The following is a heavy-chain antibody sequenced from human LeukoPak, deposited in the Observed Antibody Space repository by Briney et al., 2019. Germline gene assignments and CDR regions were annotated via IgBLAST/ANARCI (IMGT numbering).Heavy chain of an antibody. CDR3: ARVNNYDILTGPNVFDI. V-gene: IGHV4-59*01. Sequence: SETLSLTCIVSGGSISSYYWSWLRQPPGKGLEWIGYMYNSGSTNFNSSLKSRVAISLDTSKNQFSLKLTSVTAADTAVYYCARVNNYDILTGPNVFDIWGQGTMVTVSS. D-gene: IGHD3-9*01. CDR2: MYNSGST. J-gene: IGHJ3*02. CDR1: GGSISSYY.